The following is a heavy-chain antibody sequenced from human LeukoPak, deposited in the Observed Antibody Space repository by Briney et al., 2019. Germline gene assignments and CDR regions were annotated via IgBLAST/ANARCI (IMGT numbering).Heavy chain of an antibody. CDR2: IKQDGSEK. CDR1: GFTFSSYW. CDR3: ARQAYDTGYDAFGI. Sequence: GGSLRLSCAASGFTFSSYWMSWVRQAPGKGLEWVAKIKQDGSEKYYVDSVKGRFTISRDNAKNSLSLQMNSLRAEDTAVYYCARQAYDTGYDAFGIWGQGTMVTVSS. J-gene: IGHJ3*02. D-gene: IGHD3-22*01. V-gene: IGHV3-7*03.